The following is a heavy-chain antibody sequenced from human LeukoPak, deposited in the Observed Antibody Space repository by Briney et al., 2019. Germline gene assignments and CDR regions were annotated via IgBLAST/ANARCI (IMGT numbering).Heavy chain of an antibody. CDR3: ARDLRPNRIAAALRFDP. Sequence: PGGSLRLSCAASGFTFSSYSMTWVRQAPGKGLEWVSSISSSSSYIYYADSVKGRFTISRDNAKNSLYLQMNSLRAEDTAVYYCARDLRPNRIAAALRFDPWGQGTLVTVSS. CDR2: ISSSSSYI. CDR1: GFTFSSYS. V-gene: IGHV3-21*01. J-gene: IGHJ5*02. D-gene: IGHD6-13*01.